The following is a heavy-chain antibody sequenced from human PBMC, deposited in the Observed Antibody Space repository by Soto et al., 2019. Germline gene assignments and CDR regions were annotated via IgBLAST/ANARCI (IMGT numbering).Heavy chain of an antibody. CDR2: ISYSGST. CDR1: GGSISSYD. Sequence: PSETLSLTCTVSGGSISSYDWSWIRQPPEKGLEWIGYISYSGSTNYNPSLKSRVTISADTSKNQFSLKLSSVTAADTAMYYCARVRVAPAGLDYWCQGILVTVSS. V-gene: IGHV4-59*01. CDR3: ARVRVAPAGLDY. J-gene: IGHJ4*02. D-gene: IGHD6-25*01.